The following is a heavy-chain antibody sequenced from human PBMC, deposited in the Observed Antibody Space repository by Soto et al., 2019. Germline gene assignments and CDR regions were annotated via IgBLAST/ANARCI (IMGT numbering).Heavy chain of an antibody. J-gene: IGHJ5*01. CDR2: LNTYNGNT. CDR3: ERDVLYSTSGDRRFDP. Sequence: QVQLVQSGGEVKKPGASVRVSCKASGYTFNSYGISWVRQAPGQGLEWMGWLNTYNGNTNYAQKFQGRVSMTTDTSTSTAYLELRSLRYDETAVYYCERDVLYSTSGDRRFDPWGQGTLVTVSS. D-gene: IGHD6-6*01. CDR1: GYTFNSYG. V-gene: IGHV1-18*01.